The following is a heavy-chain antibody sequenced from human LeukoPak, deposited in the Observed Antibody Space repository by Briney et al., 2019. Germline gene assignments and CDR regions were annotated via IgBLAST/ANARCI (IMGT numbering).Heavy chain of an antibody. Sequence: GGSLRLSCAASGFTFNIYGVHWVRQAPGKGLEWVAVISNDGSNKYYADSVKGRFTISRDNSKNSLYLQMNSLRAEDTAVYYCAREGIVGAREDAFDIWGQGTMVTVSS. CDR1: GFTFNIYG. V-gene: IGHV3-30-3*01. CDR2: ISNDGSNK. D-gene: IGHD1-26*01. J-gene: IGHJ3*02. CDR3: AREGIVGAREDAFDI.